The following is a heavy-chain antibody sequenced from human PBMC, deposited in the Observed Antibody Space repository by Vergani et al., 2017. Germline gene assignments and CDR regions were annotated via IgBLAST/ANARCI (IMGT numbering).Heavy chain of an antibody. D-gene: IGHD3-3*02. CDR3: ARGITRGHFWSGPWFDP. Sequence: QVQLQQWGAGLLKPSETLSLTCAVYGGSFSGYYWSWIRQPPGKGLAWIGEINHSGSTNYNPSLKSRVTISVDTSKNQFSLYLSSVTAADTAVYYCARGITRGHFWSGPWFDPWGQGTLVTVSS. V-gene: IGHV4-34*01. CDR2: INHSGST. CDR1: GGSFSGYY. J-gene: IGHJ5*02.